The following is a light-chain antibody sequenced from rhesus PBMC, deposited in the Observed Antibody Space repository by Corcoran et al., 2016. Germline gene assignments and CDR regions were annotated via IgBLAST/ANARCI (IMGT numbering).Light chain of an antibody. V-gene: IGKV1-33*02. CDR2: GAS. CDR3: QHYYSTPYS. CDR1: QGITND. J-gene: IGKJ2*01. Sequence: DIQMTQSPSSLSASVGDRVTITCRASQGITNDLAWYQQKPGETPKLLIYGASSLQSGIPSRFSCSGSGTDFTLTISSLQSEDFATYYCQHYYSTPYSFGQGTKVEIK.